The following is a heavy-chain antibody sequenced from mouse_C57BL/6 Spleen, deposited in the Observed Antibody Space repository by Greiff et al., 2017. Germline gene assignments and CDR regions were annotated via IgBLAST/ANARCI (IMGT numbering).Heavy chain of an antibody. V-gene: IGHV1-59*01. CDR3: ARYYDSNLDWYFDV. D-gene: IGHD2-5*01. CDR2: IDPSDSYT. Sequence: QVQLQQPGAELVRPGTSVKLSCKASGYTFTSYWMHWVKQRPGQGLEWIGVIDPSDSYTNYNQKFKGKATLTVDTSSSTAYMQLSSLTSEDSAVYYCARYYDSNLDWYFDVWGTGTTVTVSS. CDR1: GYTFTSYW. J-gene: IGHJ1*03.